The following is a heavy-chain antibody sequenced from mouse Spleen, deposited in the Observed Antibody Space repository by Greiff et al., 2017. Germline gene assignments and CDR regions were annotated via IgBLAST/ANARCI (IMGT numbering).Heavy chain of an antibody. CDR2: IRNKANSYTT. D-gene: IGHD2-3*01. CDR1: GFTFTDYY. V-gene: IGHV7-3*02. CDR3: ARDKVGYYGGYFDV. J-gene: IGHJ1*01. Sequence: EVQGVESGGGLVQPGGSLRLSCATSGFTFTDYYMSWVRQPPGKALEWLGFIRNKANSYTTEYSASVKGRFTISRDNSQSILYLQMNTLRAEDSATYYCARDKVGYYGGYFDVWGAGTTVTVSS.